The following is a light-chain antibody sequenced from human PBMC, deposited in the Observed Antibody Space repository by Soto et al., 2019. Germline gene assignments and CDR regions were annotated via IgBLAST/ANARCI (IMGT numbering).Light chain of an antibody. CDR3: QQYNTWPRT. J-gene: IGKJ1*01. CDR2: GAS. CDR1: QSVSST. Sequence: EIVLMQSPGTLSLSPGERVTLSCRASQSVSSTLAWYQQKPGQAPRLLIYGASTRATGIPARFSGSGSGTEFTLTISSLQSEDFAVYYCQQYNTWPRTFGQGTKV. V-gene: IGKV3-15*01.